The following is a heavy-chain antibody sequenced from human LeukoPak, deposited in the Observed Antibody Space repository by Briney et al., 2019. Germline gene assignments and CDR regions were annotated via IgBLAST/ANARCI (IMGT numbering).Heavy chain of an antibody. J-gene: IGHJ5*02. D-gene: IGHD3-10*01. CDR3: AKGPEWFGELQNNNSFDP. Sequence: GGSLRLSCASAGFTFSSYVMNWLRQARGKGPEWVSAISGSGGNTYCGDSVNAQFTLSRDNSKNTLSLKMNSLRAEETAIYYCAKGPEWFGELQNNNSFDPWGQGTLVTVSS. V-gene: IGHV3-23*01. CDR2: ISGSGGNT. CDR1: GFTFSSYV.